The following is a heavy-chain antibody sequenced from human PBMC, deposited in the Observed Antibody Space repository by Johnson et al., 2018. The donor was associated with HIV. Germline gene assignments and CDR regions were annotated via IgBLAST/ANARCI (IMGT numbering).Heavy chain of an antibody. V-gene: IGHV3-7*01. D-gene: IGHD3-22*01. Sequence: VQLVESGGGLVQPGGSLRLSCAASGFTFSSYWMNWVRQAPGKGLEWVAGIKYDGSTIYYADSVKGRFTISRDNAKNSLYLQMNSLRAEDTAVYYCARDTYYYDSSGYNAFDIWGQGTMVTVSS. J-gene: IGHJ3*02. CDR1: GFTFSSYW. CDR3: ARDTYYYDSSGYNAFDI. CDR2: IKYDGSTI.